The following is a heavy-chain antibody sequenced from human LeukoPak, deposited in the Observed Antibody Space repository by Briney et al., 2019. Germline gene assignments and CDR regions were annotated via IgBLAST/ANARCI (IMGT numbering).Heavy chain of an antibody. CDR1: GFTFSSYE. J-gene: IGHJ4*02. Sequence: GGSLRLSCAASGFTFSSYEMNWVRQAPGKGLEWVSYISSSGSTIYYADSVKGRFTISRDNSKSTLYLQMNSLRAEDTGVYYCAKDLSSGSRRAYWGQGTLVTVPS. CDR2: ISSSGSTI. CDR3: AKDLSSGSRRAY. V-gene: IGHV3-48*03. D-gene: IGHD6-19*01.